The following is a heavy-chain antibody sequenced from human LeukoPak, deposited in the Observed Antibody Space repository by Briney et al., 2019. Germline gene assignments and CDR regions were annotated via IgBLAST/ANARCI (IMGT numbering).Heavy chain of an antibody. Sequence: SETLSLTCTISGGSVSDYYWSWVRQPPGKGLEWIGEIYHSGSTNYNPSLKSRVTISVDKSKNQFSLKLSSVTAADTAVYYCARGSEGYYYDSSGYYLDYWGQGTLVTVSS. J-gene: IGHJ4*02. CDR1: GGSVSDYY. CDR2: IYHSGST. V-gene: IGHV4-34*01. CDR3: ARGSEGYYYDSSGYYLDY. D-gene: IGHD3-22*01.